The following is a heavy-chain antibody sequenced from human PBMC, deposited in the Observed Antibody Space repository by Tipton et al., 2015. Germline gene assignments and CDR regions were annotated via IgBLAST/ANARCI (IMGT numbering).Heavy chain of an antibody. V-gene: IGHV4-38-2*01. D-gene: IGHD3-9*01. Sequence: GLVKPSETLSLTCDISGYSISSGYYWSWIRQPPGKGLEWIGSISHSGNTYYNPSLKSRVTMSRDTSKNQFSRKLTSVTAADTAVYYCACQDYDSLTRDYQTVDYWGQGTPVTVSS. CDR1: GYSISSGYY. J-gene: IGHJ4*02. CDR2: ISHSGNT. CDR3: ACQDYDSLTRDYQTVDY.